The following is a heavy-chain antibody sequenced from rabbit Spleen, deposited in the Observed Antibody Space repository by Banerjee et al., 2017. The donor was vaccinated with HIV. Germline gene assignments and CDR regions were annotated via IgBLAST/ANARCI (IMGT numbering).Heavy chain of an antibody. CDR3: GRAGEGGYGYLDL. D-gene: IGHD2-1*01. CDR1: GFSFNVDYV. J-gene: IGHJ4*01. V-gene: IGHV1S45*01. CDR2: MNTYTTKT. Sequence: QEQLEESGGDLVKPDGSLTLTCTASGFSFNVDYVMCWVRQTPGKGLEWIGCMNTYTTKTVYATWAKDPFTISKTSSTTVTLQMTSLTAADTATFFCGRAGEGGYGYLDLWGPGTLVTVS.